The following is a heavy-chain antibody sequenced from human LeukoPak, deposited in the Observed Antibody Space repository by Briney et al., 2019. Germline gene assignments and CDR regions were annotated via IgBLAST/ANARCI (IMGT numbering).Heavy chain of an antibody. CDR3: ARDSGAYYYDSSGPRSPFFDY. D-gene: IGHD3-22*01. J-gene: IGHJ4*02. V-gene: IGHV1-18*01. CDR1: GYTFTSYG. Sequence: GASVKVSCKASGYTFTSYGISWVRQAPGQGLEWMGWISAYNGNTNYAQKLQGRVTMTTDTSTSTAYMELRSLRSDDTAVYYCARDSGAYYYDSSGPRSPFFDYWGQGTLVTVSS. CDR2: ISAYNGNT.